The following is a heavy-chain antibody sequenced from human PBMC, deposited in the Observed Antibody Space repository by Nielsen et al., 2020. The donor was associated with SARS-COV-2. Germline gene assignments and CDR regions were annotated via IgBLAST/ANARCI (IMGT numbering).Heavy chain of an antibody. Sequence: LRLSCTVSGGSISSGGYYWSWIRQHPGKGLEWIGYIYYSGSTYYNPSLKSRVTISVDTSKNQFSLKLSSVTAADTAVYYCARAYDSSGYLMYNWFDPWGQGTLVTVSS. D-gene: IGHD3-22*01. CDR3: ARAYDSSGYLMYNWFDP. V-gene: IGHV4-30-4*08. J-gene: IGHJ5*02. CDR1: GGSISSGGYY. CDR2: IYYSGST.